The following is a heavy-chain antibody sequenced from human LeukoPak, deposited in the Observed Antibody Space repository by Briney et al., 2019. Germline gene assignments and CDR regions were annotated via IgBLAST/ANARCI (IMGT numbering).Heavy chain of an antibody. CDR1: GLTFSSYG. CDR3: ARDKYYYDSSGDTYDY. CDR2: IWYDGSNK. V-gene: IGHV3-33*08. Sequence: GGSLRLSCAASGLTFSSYGMHWVRQAPGKGLEWVAVIWYDGSNKYYADSVKGRFTISRDNSKNTLYLQMNSLRAEDTAVYYCARDKYYYDSSGDTYDYWGQGTLVTVSS. J-gene: IGHJ4*02. D-gene: IGHD3-22*01.